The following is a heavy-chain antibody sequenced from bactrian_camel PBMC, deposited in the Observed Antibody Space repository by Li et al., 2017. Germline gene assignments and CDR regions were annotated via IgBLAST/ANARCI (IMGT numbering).Heavy chain of an antibody. CDR1: GFTYNRYC. V-gene: IGHV3S53*01. J-gene: IGHJ4*01. CDR2: MERYGPT. CDR3: KTFPLDTCSDY. D-gene: IGHD1*01. Sequence: HVQLVESGGGSVQAGGSLTLSCTASGFTYNRYCQAWFRQAPGKQREGVGAMERYGPTSYADSVKGRFTISQENAERTIYLEMNSLKPEDTATYYCKTFPLDTCSDYWGRGTQVTVS.